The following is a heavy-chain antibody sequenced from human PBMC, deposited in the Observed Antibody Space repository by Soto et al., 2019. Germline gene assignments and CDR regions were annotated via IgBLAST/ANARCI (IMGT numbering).Heavy chain of an antibody. CDR3: ASLVRTGWKIFDH. Sequence: QVQLQESGPGLVKPSETLSLTCTVSGGSFSSYFWSWIRQPPGKGLEWIGYIYYSGSTTYHPSLESPVTISVDTSKNQFSLHLTSVTAADTAVYYCASLVRTGWKIFDHWGQGALVAVSS. J-gene: IGHJ4*02. D-gene: IGHD6-19*01. CDR1: GGSFSSYF. CDR2: IYYSGST. V-gene: IGHV4-59*01.